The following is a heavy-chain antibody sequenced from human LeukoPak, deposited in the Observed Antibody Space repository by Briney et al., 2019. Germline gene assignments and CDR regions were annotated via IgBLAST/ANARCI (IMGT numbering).Heavy chain of an antibody. V-gene: IGHV1-8*03. D-gene: IGHD2-2*01. CDR2: MNPNSGNT. Sequence: ASVKVSCKASGYTFTSYDINWVRQATGQGLEWMGWMNPNSGNTGYAQKFQGRVTITRKTSISTAYMELSSLRSEDTAVYYCARGLHCSSTSCTTTWGQGTLVTVSS. J-gene: IGHJ5*02. CDR3: ARGLHCSSTSCTTT. CDR1: GYTFTSYD.